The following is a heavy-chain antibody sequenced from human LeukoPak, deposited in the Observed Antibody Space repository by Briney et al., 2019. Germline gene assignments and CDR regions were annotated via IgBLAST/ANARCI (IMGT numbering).Heavy chain of an antibody. CDR1: GFTFSSYW. D-gene: IGHD2-21*01. Sequence: PGGSLRLSCAASGFTFSSYWMSWVRQAPGKGLEWVANIKQDGSEKYYVDSVKGRFTISRDNAKNSLYLQMNSLRADDTALYYCAKESGGDWGYFEYWGQGILVTVSS. CDR3: AKESGGDWGYFEY. V-gene: IGHV3-7*03. CDR2: IKQDGSEK. J-gene: IGHJ4*02.